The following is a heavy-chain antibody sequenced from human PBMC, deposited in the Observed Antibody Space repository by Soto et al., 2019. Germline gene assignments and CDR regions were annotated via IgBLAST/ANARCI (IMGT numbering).Heavy chain of an antibody. Sequence: GGSLRLSCAASGFTFSSYGMHWVRQAPGKGLEWVAVISYDGSNKYYADSVKGRFTISRDNSKNTLYLQMNSLRAEDTAVYYCAKAVMAQVCFDYWGQGTLVTVSS. CDR2: ISYDGSNK. CDR1: GFTFSSYG. D-gene: IGHD3-16*01. CDR3: AKAVMAQVCFDY. J-gene: IGHJ4*02. V-gene: IGHV3-30*18.